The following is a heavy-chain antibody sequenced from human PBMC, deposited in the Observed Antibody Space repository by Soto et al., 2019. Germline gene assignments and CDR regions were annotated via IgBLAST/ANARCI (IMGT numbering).Heavy chain of an antibody. CDR2: IYYSGST. CDR3: ARVSAHSWETFIDY. Sequence: SETLSLTCTVSGGSVSSGSYYWSWIRQPPGKGLECVGYIYYSGSTNYNPSLKSRVTISVDTSKNQFSLKLSSVTAADTAVYYCARVSAHSWETFIDYWGQGILVTVSS. V-gene: IGHV4-61*01. J-gene: IGHJ4*02. CDR1: GGSVSSGSYY. D-gene: IGHD6-13*01.